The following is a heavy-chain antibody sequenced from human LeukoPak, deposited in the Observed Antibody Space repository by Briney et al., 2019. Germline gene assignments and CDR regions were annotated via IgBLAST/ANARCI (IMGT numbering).Heavy chain of an antibody. Sequence: GGSLRLSCAASEVTFSNAWMSWVRQAPGKGLEWVGRIKKKTDGGTTDYAAPVKGRFTISRDDSEDTLYLQMNSLKTEDTAIYYCTTEEYYYDSSALDYWGQGTLVTVPS. J-gene: IGHJ4*02. CDR3: TTEEYYYDSSALDY. V-gene: IGHV3-15*01. CDR2: IKKKTDGGTT. D-gene: IGHD3-22*01. CDR1: EVTFSNAW.